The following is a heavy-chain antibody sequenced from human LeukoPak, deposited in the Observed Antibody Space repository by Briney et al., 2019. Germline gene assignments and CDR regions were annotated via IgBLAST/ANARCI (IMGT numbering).Heavy chain of an antibody. Sequence: SETLSLTCTVSGGSISSSSYYWGWIRQPPGKGLEWIGSIYYSGSTYYNPSLKSRVTMSVDTSKNQFSLKLSSVTAADTAVYYCAGTYYYDSSGYYYPGGYWGQGTLVTVSS. D-gene: IGHD3-22*01. CDR3: AGTYYYDSSGYYYPGGY. CDR1: GGSISSSSYY. V-gene: IGHV4-39*07. CDR2: IYYSGST. J-gene: IGHJ4*02.